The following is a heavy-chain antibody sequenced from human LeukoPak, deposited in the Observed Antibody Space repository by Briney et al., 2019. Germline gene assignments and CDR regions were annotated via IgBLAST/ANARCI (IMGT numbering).Heavy chain of an antibody. CDR2: IIPILGIA. J-gene: IGHJ5*02. D-gene: IGHD6-13*01. Sequence: ASVKVSCKASGGTFSSYAISWVRQAPGQGLEWMGRIIPILGIANYAQKFQGRVTITADKSTSTAYMELSSLRSEDTAVYYCASQQDSSSFNWFDPWGRGTLVTVSS. CDR3: ASQQDSSSFNWFDP. CDR1: GGTFSSYA. V-gene: IGHV1-69*04.